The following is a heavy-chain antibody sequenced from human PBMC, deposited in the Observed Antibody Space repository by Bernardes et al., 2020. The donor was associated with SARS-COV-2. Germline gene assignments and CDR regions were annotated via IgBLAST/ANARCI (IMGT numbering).Heavy chain of an antibody. CDR3: ARHNFPQAGGGTFDI. D-gene: IGHD3-10*01. J-gene: IGHJ3*02. V-gene: IGHV4-39*01. Sequence: SETLSLTCSASGGSISSHTYCWGWIRQPPGKGLEWIGSLCYSGPTSNNPSLPSRVTISVDTAKNPLSLKLSSVTAADTAAYYCARHNFPQAGGGTFDIWGQGTMVTVSS. CDR1: GGSISSHTYC. CDR2: LCYSGPT.